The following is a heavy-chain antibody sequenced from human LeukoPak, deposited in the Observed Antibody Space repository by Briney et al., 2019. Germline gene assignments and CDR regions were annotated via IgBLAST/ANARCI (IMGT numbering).Heavy chain of an antibody. V-gene: IGHV1-2*02. CDR3: AKDQNTGYANNWFDP. J-gene: IGHJ5*02. Sequence: GASVKVSCKASGYSFTGYYIHWVRQAPGQGLEWMGWINPNNGGTNFAQKFQGRVTMTRDTSISTAYMELSRLRSDDTAIYYCAKDQNTGYANNWFDPWGQGTPVTVSS. D-gene: IGHD5-12*01. CDR2: INPNNGGT. CDR1: GYSFTGYY.